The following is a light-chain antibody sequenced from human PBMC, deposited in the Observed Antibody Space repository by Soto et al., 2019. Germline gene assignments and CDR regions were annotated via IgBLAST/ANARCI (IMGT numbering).Light chain of an antibody. CDR2: GAS. V-gene: IGKV3-15*01. J-gene: IGKJ4*01. CDR1: QTVLTN. Sequence: EVVMTQSPATLSVSPGDRGTLSCRASQTVLTNLAWYQQKPGQAPRLIYGASTRATGIPARFSASGSGTEFTLTISSLQSEDFAVYYCQQYNNWPITFGGGTKVEIK. CDR3: QQYNNWPIT.